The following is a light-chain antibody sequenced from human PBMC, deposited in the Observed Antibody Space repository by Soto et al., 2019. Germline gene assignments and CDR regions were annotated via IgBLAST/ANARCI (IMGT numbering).Light chain of an antibody. J-gene: IGKJ2*01. V-gene: IGKV2-28*01. CDR1: QSLLHSNGYNY. Sequence: DIVMTQSPLSLPVTPGEPASISCRSSQSLLHSNGYNYLDWYLQKPGQSPQLLIYLGSNRASGVPDRFSGSESGTDYTRKISRVEAADVGVYYCMQALQTPPYTFGQGTKLEIK. CDR2: LGS. CDR3: MQALQTPPYT.